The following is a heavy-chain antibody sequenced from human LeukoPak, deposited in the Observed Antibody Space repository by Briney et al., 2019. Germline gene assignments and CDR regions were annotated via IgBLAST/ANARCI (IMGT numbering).Heavy chain of an antibody. V-gene: IGHV4-39*07. CDR1: GGSIISDNYY. CDR2: AHYTGGV. D-gene: IGHD3-22*01. CDR3: ARDSRYDCSGHAP. Sequence: PSGTLSLTCTVSGGSIISDNYYWAWIRQPPGKGLERIGSAHYTGGVYYNPSLKSRATISIDTSKSQFSLRLNFVTAADTAVYYCARDSRYDCSGHAPWGQGSLVTVSS. J-gene: IGHJ5*02.